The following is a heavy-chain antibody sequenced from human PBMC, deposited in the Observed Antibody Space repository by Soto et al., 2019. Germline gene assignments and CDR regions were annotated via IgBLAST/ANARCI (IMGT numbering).Heavy chain of an antibody. CDR3: ATEYSSSWADAFDI. D-gene: IGHD6-13*01. V-gene: IGHV3-33*01. J-gene: IGHJ3*02. Sequence: GGSLRLSCAASGLTLSNYNMNWVRQAPGKGLEWLTVIWSDGSSEYYADSVKGRFTISRDNSKNSLYLQMNSLRAEDTAVYYCATEYSSSWADAFDIWGQGTMVTVSS. CDR1: GLTLSNYN. CDR2: IWSDGSSE.